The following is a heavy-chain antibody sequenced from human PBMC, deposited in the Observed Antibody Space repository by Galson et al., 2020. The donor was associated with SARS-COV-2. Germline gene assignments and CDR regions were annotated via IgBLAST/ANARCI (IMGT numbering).Heavy chain of an antibody. Sequence: SETLPLTCTVSGVPNSSGSYYWSWIRPPAGKGLEWIGRIYTSGSTNYNPSLKSRVTISVDTSKNQFSLKLSSVTAADTAVYYCARDKIVAAAGRGGMDVWGQGTAVTVSS. CDR2: IYTSGST. D-gene: IGHD6-13*01. J-gene: IGHJ6*02. CDR1: GVPNSSGSYY. V-gene: IGHV4-61*02. CDR3: ARDKIVAAAGRGGMDV.